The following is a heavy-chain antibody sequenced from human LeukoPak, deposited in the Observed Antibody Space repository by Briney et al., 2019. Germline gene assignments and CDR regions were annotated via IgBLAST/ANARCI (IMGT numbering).Heavy chain of an antibody. CDR3: ARDVYDFWSGYYD. CDR2: IYTSGST. V-gene: IGHV4-61*02. J-gene: IGHJ4*02. CDR1: GGSISSGAYY. Sequence: SQTLSLTCTVSGGSISSGAYYYNCIRQPAGKGLEWIGRIYTSGSTNYNPSLKSRLTISVDTSKKQFFLKLSSVTDEDTAVYYCARDVYDFWSGYYDWGPGTLVTVSS. D-gene: IGHD3-3*01.